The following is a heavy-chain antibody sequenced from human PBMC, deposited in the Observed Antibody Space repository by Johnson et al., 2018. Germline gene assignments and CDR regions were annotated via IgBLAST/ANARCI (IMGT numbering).Heavy chain of an antibody. CDR2: ISYDGSNK. V-gene: IGHV3-30*18. CDR1: GFTFSSYG. Sequence: QVQLVQSGGGVVQPGRSLRLSCAASGFTFSSYGMHWVRQAPGKGLEWVGVISYDGSNKYYADSVKGRFTLSRDNSKNTLYLQMNSLRAEDTAVYYCAKDGRLLRYFAWAFIFQHWCQGTLGTFSS. CDR3: AKDGRLLRYFAWAFIFQH. D-gene: IGHD3-9*01. J-gene: IGHJ1*01.